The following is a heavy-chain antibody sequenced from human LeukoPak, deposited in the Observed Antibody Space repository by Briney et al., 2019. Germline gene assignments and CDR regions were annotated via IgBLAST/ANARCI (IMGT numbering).Heavy chain of an antibody. D-gene: IGHD3-10*01. J-gene: IGHJ6*03. CDR3: ARDLRLSWVRENYYMDV. CDR2: IYTSGST. Sequence: SETLPLTCTVSGGSISSGSYYWSWIRQPAGKGLEWIGRIYTSGSTNYNPSLKSRVTMSVDTSKNQFSLKLSSVTAADTAVYYCARDLRLSWVRENYYMDVWGKGTTVTISS. V-gene: IGHV4-61*02. CDR1: GGSISSGSYY.